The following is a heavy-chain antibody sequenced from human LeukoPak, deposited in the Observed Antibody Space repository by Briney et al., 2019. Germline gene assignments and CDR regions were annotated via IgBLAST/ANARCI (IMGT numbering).Heavy chain of an antibody. CDR2: ISSNGGST. J-gene: IGHJ4*02. D-gene: IGHD6-19*01. V-gene: IGHV3-64D*09. CDR3: VKDNIRSIAVAGRFDY. Sequence: QPGGSLRLSCSASGFTFSSYAMHWVRQAPGKGLEYVSAISSNGGSTYYADSVKGRFTISRDNSKNMLYLQMSSLRAEDTAVYYCVKDNIRSIAVAGRFDYWGQGTLVTVSS. CDR1: GFTFSSYA.